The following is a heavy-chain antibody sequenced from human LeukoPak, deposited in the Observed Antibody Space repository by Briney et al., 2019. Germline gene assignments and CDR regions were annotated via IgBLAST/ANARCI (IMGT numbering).Heavy chain of an antibody. J-gene: IGHJ4*02. CDR3: AREAGAGYSFDY. CDR2: ISSSSSYI. Sequence: GGLRLSCAAPGFTFRSYRKKWGRQAPGEGGGGGSSISSSSSYIYYADSVKGRFTISRDNAKNSLYLQMNSLRAEDTAVYYCAREAGAGYSFDYWGQGTLVTVSS. CDR1: GFTFRSYR. D-gene: IGHD6-19*01. V-gene: IGHV3-21*01.